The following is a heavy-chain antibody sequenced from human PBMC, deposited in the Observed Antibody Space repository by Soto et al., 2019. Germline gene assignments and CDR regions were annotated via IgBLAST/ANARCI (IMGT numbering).Heavy chain of an antibody. Sequence: GESLRLSCAASGFTFSGYWMHWVRQAPGKGLVWVSRIKSDGTMTMYADSVKGRITISRDNAKNTLYLQMNSLREEDTAVYYCARSDCFDPWGQGTLVTVSS. CDR3: ARSDCFDP. J-gene: IGHJ5*02. CDR1: GFTFSGYW. V-gene: IGHV3-74*03. CDR2: IKSDGTMT.